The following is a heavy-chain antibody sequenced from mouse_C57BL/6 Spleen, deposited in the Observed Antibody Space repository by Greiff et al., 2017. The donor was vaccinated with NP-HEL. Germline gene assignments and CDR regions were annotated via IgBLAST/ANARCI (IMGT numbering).Heavy chain of an antibody. Sequence: VQLKQSGPELVKPGASVKISCKASGYSFTDYNMNWVKQSNGKSLEWIGVINPNYGTTSYNQKFKGKATLTVDKSSSTAYMQLNSLTSEDYAGYYCAREGGTVHYLDYWGQGTTLTVSS. V-gene: IGHV1-39*01. CDR3: AREGGTVHYLDY. D-gene: IGHD1-1*01. CDR1: GYSFTDYN. CDR2: INPNYGTT. J-gene: IGHJ2*01.